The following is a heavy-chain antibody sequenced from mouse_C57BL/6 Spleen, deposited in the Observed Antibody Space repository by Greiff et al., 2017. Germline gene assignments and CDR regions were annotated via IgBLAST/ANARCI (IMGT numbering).Heavy chain of an antibody. CDR2: IYPGDGDT. D-gene: IGHD1-1*01. CDR3: ARSFTTVVAGDY. CDR1: GYAFSSYW. J-gene: IGHJ2*01. Sequence: LVESGAELVKPGASVKIPCKASGYAFSSYWMNWVKQRPGKGLEWIGQIYPGDGDTNYNGKFKGKATLTADKSSSTAYMQLSSLTSEDSAVYFCARSFTTVVAGDYWGQGTTLTVSS. V-gene: IGHV1-80*01.